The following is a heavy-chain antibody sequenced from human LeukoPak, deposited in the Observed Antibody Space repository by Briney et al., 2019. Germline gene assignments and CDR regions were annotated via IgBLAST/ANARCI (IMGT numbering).Heavy chain of an antibody. CDR3: ARDLAGAAVEGATRGMDV. V-gene: IGHV1-18*01. J-gene: IGHJ6*02. CDR1: VDIFTRRG. Sequence: TEKLSRKASVDIFTRRGITCVPQSPRHGREARRGMSAYNGNTNYAQNVQGRVTVTRDTSTSTVYMELRRLRFGLTAVYFCARDLAGAAVEGATRGMDVWGQGTTVTVSS. D-gene: IGHD6-19*01. CDR2: MSAYNGNT.